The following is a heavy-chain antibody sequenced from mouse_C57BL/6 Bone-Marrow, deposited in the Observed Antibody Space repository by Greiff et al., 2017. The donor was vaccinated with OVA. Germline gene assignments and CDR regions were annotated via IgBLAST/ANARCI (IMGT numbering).Heavy chain of an antibody. J-gene: IGHJ3*01. V-gene: IGHV1-15*01. CDR3: TRSYYSNYPFAY. CDR1: GYTFTDYE. D-gene: IGHD2-5*01. CDR2: IAPETGGT. Sequence: QVQLQQSGAELVRPGASVTLSCKASGYTFTDYEMHWVKQTPVHGLEWIGAIAPETGGTAYNQKFKGKAILTADKSSSTAYMELRSLTSEDSAVYYCTRSYYSNYPFAYWGQGTLVTVSA.